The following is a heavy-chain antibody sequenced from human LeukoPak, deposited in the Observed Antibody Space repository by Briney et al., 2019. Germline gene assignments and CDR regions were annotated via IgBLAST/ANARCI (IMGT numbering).Heavy chain of an antibody. CDR2: IKQDGSEK. D-gene: IGHD4-17*01. CDR1: GFTFSSYW. J-gene: IGHJ5*02. V-gene: IGHV3-7*01. CDR3: ARAPGEGWFDP. Sequence: GGSLRLSCAASGFTFSSYWMSWVRQAPGKGLEWVASIKQDGSEKYYVDSVKGRFTIPRDNAKNSLYLQMNSLRAEDTALYYCARAPGEGWFDPWGQGTLVTVSS.